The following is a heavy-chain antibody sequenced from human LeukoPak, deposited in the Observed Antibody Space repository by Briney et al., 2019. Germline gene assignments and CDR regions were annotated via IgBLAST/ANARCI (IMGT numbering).Heavy chain of an antibody. V-gene: IGHV3-74*01. CDR3: GRGGNGIDI. J-gene: IGHJ3*02. CDR1: GFTFSNYL. Sequence: GGSLRLSCAASGFTFSNYLMHWVRQAPGKGLVWVSRINSDESNTNSYADSVKGRFTISRDNAMNTLYLQMNSLRAEDTAVYFCGRGGNGIDIWGQGTTVIVSS. CDR2: INSDESNT. D-gene: IGHD2-8*01.